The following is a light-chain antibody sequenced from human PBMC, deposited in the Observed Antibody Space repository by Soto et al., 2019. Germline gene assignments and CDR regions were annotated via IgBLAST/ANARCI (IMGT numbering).Light chain of an antibody. CDR1: QSVTSNK. CDR3: QQYGSTPPYT. J-gene: IGKJ2*01. V-gene: IGKV3-20*01. Sequence: ENVLTQSPVTLSLSPGERATLSCRASQSVTSNKVAWFQQKPGQAPRLLIRAASSRATGIPDRFSGSGSATDFTLTISRLEPEDFAVYYCQQYGSTPPYTFGQGTKLEIK. CDR2: AAS.